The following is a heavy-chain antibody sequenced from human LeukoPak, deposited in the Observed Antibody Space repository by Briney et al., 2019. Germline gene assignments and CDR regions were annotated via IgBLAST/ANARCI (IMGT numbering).Heavy chain of an antibody. CDR2: ISHSGST. CDR1: DESFSDRY. D-gene: IGHD3-9*01. V-gene: IGHV4-34*01. J-gene: IGHJ4*02. Sequence: SETLSLTCAVYDESFSDRYWNWIRQPPGKGLEWIGEISHSGSTNYNASLKSRVTISVDTSKNQFSLKLSSVTAANTAVYYCARDAVLRYFDWQPYYFDYWGQGTLVTVSS. CDR3: ARDAVLRYFDWQPYYFDY.